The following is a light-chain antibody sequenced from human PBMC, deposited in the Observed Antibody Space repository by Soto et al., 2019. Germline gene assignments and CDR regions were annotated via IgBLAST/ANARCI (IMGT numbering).Light chain of an antibody. J-gene: IGKJ4*01. Sequence: EIVMTQSPATLSVSPGERATLSCRASQSVGSKLAWYQQNPGQAPRLLIYGASTRATGIPARFSGSGSGTEFTLTISSLQSEDLAVYFCQQYNTWGETLGGGTKVEIQ. CDR1: QSVGSK. CDR3: QQYNTWGET. CDR2: GAS. V-gene: IGKV3-15*01.